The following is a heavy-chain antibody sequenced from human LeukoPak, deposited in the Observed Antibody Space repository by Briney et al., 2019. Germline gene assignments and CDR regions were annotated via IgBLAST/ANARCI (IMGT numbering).Heavy chain of an antibody. CDR2: ISGSGGNT. Sequence: GGSLRLSCAASGFTFSNYAMDWVRQAPGKGLEWVSGISGSGGNTYYADSVRGRFTISRDNSKNTLYLQMNSLRAEDTAVYYCARVKRDCSGGSCYSYDYWGQGTLVTVSS. CDR1: GFTFSNYA. V-gene: IGHV3-23*01. CDR3: ARVKRDCSGGSCYSYDY. J-gene: IGHJ4*02. D-gene: IGHD2-15*01.